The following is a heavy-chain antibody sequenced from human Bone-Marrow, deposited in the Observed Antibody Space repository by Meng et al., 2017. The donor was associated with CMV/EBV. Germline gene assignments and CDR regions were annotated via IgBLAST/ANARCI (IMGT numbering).Heavy chain of an antibody. CDR1: GFTFSKYW. J-gene: IGHJ6*02. Sequence: GGSLRLSCAASGFTFSKYWMNWVRQLPGKGLEWVANIRQDGSEEYYLDSVKGRFTISRDNSKNSLYLQMNSLRAEDTAVYYCATPQYSRSSGLDGMDVWGHGTTVTVSS. CDR2: IRQDGSEE. V-gene: IGHV3-7*01. D-gene: IGHD6-6*01. CDR3: ATPQYSRSSGLDGMDV.